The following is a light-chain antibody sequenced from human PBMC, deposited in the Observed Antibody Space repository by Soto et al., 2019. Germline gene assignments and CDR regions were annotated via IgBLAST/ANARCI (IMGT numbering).Light chain of an antibody. CDR3: QQSYNSPPWT. CDR2: RAS. Sequence: DIQMTQSPSSLSASVGDRVTIYCRASQTISTSLNWYQQKPGTAPRLLIYRASSVKSGVPPRFSGSGSGRDFTLTISSLRPEDIATYCCQQSYNSPPWTCGQGTKVEVK. V-gene: IGKV1-39*01. J-gene: IGKJ1*01. CDR1: QTISTS.